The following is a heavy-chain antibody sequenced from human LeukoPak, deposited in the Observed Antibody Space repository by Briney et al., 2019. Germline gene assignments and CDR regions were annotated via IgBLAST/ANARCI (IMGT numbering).Heavy chain of an antibody. V-gene: IGHV3-30-3*01. CDR3: ARDLLGMDV. Sequence: GGSLRLSCAAFGFNFSNYAMHWVRQAPGKGLEWVAVILFDGSNKYTDSVKGRFTISRDNSKNTLYLQMNSLRAEDTAVYYCARDLLGMDVWGQGTTVTVSS. CDR2: ILFDGSNK. J-gene: IGHJ6*02. CDR1: GFNFSNYA.